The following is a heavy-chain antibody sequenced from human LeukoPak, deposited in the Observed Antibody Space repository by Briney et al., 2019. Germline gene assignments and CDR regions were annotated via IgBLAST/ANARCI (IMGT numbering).Heavy chain of an antibody. Sequence: GGSLRLSCAAAGFTFSTYSMTWVRQAPGKGLEWVSTIGPGVSTTFYADSVRGRFTISRDNSKDTVYLQMNSLRAEDTAVYHCAKGSTGPDTWGQGTMVTVSS. CDR2: IGPGVSTT. J-gene: IGHJ3*02. CDR3: AKGSTGPDT. CDR1: GFTFSTYS. V-gene: IGHV3-23*01. D-gene: IGHD2-8*02.